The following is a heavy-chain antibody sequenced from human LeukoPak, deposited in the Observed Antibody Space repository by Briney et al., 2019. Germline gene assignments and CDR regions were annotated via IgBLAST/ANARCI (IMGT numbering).Heavy chain of an antibody. CDR3: ARHIGGGIEDMDV. CDR2: IYVTGN. V-gene: IGHV4-59*08. CDR1: GGSIGTYY. J-gene: IGHJ6*03. Sequence: SETLSLTCTVSGGSIGTYYWSWVRQSPGKGLEWIGYIYVTGNRYNPYLQSRVTISVDTPRNQFFLKMSSVTAADTAVYYCARHIGGGIEDMDVWGKGTKVTVSS. D-gene: IGHD3-16*02.